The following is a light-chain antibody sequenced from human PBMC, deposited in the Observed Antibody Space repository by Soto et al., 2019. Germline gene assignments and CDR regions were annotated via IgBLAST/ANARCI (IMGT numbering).Light chain of an antibody. Sequence: QAVVTQPPSVSGAPGQRVIISCTGSSSNIGAGYDVHWYQQRPGTAPRLLIYDNNNRPSGVPARFSVSKSDTSASLAITGLQPEDEADYYCQSYDSSLSGSYVFGTGTKLTVL. CDR3: QSYDSSLSGSYV. V-gene: IGLV1-40*01. CDR2: DNN. CDR1: SSNIGAGYD. J-gene: IGLJ1*01.